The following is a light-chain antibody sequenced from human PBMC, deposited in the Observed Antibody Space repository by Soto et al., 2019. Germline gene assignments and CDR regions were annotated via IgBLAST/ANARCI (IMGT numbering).Light chain of an antibody. CDR1: QNLLHSNGYNY. CDR2: LGS. J-gene: IGKJ4*01. V-gene: IGKV2-28*01. Sequence: EIVLTQSPLSLPVTPGEPASISCRSSQNLLHSNGYNYLNWYLQKPGQSPQLLIYLGSNRASGVPERFRVSGSGTDFTLTINRVEAEDVGLYFCAQGLATPFTFGGGTKVESK. CDR3: AQGLATPFT.